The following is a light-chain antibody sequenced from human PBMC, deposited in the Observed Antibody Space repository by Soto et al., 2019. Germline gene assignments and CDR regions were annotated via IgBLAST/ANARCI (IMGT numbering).Light chain of an antibody. CDR1: QTVSSR. CDR2: GAS. J-gene: IGKJ5*01. V-gene: IGKV3D-15*01. CDR3: QQYNGWPIT. Sequence: EIVLTQSPVTLSLSPGERATLSCRASQTVSSRLAWYQHKPGQAPRLLIYGASNRATGIPDRFSGSGSGTDFTLTISSLQSEDFAVYYCQQYNGWPITFGQGTRLEIK.